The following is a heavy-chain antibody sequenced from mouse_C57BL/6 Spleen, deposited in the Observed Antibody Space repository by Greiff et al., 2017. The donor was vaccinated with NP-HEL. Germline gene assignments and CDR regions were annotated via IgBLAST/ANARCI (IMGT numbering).Heavy chain of an antibody. CDR3: AREESTMITTNFDY. Sequence: QVQLQQPGAELVKPGASVKMSCKASGYTFTSYWITWVKQRPGQGLEWIGDIYPGSGSTNYNEKFKSKATLTVDTSSSTAYMQLSSLTSEDSAVYYCAREESTMITTNFDYWGKGTTLTVSS. D-gene: IGHD2-4*01. CDR1: GYTFTSYW. V-gene: IGHV1-55*01. J-gene: IGHJ2*01. CDR2: IYPGSGST.